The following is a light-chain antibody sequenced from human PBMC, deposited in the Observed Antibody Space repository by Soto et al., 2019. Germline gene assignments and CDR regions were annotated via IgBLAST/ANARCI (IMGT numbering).Light chain of an antibody. J-gene: IGLJ3*02. V-gene: IGLV2-8*01. CDR1: STDVGGYNY. CDR3: SSYAGSNNLV. Sequence: QSVLTQPASVSGSAGQSITISCTGTSTDVGGYNYVSWYQQHPGKAPKLMIYEVSKRPSGVPDRFSGSKSGNTASLTVSGLQAEDEADYYCSSYAGSNNLVFGGGTKLTVL. CDR2: EVS.